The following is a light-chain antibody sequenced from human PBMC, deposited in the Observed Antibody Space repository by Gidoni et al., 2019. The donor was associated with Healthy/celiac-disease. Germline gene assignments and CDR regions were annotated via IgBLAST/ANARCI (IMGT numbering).Light chain of an antibody. V-gene: IGKV1-27*01. CDR2: SAA. Sequence: DLHVTQSPSSLSASGGDRVTSTCRVRHGISSYLNWYRQKTGKVPKLLIYSAANLQSGVPSRFSGSGSGTDFTLPISSLQPEDVATYYGQRTTTPRALTFXGXTKVEIK. CDR3: QRTTTPRALT. J-gene: IGKJ4*01. CDR1: HGISSY.